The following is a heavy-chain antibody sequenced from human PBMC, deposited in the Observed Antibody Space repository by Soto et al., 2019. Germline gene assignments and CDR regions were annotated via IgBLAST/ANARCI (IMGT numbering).Heavy chain of an antibody. J-gene: IGHJ5*02. D-gene: IGHD3-10*01. CDR1: GDSIRSYF. CDR2: IPYSGGP. Sequence: QVQLQESVPGLVKPSETLSLTCNVSGDSIRSYFWSWVRQPPGKGLEWIGYIPYSGGPTYNPSLKSPVTISIDTSKKQFSLQMTSVTAADTAVYYCASSKMGLISVLETWGQGTLVTVSA. CDR3: ASSKMGLISVLET. V-gene: IGHV4-59*01.